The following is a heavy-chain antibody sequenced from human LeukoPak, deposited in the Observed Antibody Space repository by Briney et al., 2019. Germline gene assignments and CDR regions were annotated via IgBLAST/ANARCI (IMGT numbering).Heavy chain of an antibody. V-gene: IGHV4-61*02. J-gene: IGHJ5*02. Sequence: SQTLSLTCTASGGSISSGSYYWSWIRQPAGKGLEWIGRIYTSGSTNYNPSLKSRVTISVDTSKNQFSLKLSSVTAADTAVYYCAGWSGFPYNWFDPWGQGTLVTVSS. CDR1: GGSISSGSYY. D-gene: IGHD3-3*01. CDR3: AGWSGFPYNWFDP. CDR2: IYTSGST.